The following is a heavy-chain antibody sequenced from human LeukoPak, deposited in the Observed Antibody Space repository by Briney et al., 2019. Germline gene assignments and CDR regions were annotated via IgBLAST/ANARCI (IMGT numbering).Heavy chain of an antibody. CDR3: ARDGWQQLGEVYYYMDV. CDR2: IKQDGSEK. D-gene: IGHD6-13*01. J-gene: IGHJ6*03. Sequence: TGGSLRLSCAASGFTFSSYWMSWVRQAPGKGLEWVANIKQDGSEKYYVDSVKGRFTISRDNAKNSLYLQMNSLRAEDTAVYYCARDGWQQLGEVYYYMDVWGKGTTVTVSS. CDR1: GFTFSSYW. V-gene: IGHV3-7*01.